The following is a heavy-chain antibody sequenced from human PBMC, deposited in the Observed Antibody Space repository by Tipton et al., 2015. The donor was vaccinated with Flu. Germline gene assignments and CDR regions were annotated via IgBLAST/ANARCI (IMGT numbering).Heavy chain of an antibody. CDR1: GGSISSSSYY. CDR2: IYYSGST. Sequence: LRLSCTVSGGSISSSSYYWGWIRQPPGKGLEWIGSIYYSGSTYYNPSLKSRVTISVDTSKNQFSLKLSFVTAADTAVYYCARHRGVTTGRFDYWGQGTLVTVSS. V-gene: IGHV4-39*01. J-gene: IGHJ4*02. CDR3: ARHRGVTTGRFDY. D-gene: IGHD4-17*01.